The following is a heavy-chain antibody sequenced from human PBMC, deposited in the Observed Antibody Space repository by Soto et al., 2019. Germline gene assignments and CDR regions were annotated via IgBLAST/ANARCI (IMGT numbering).Heavy chain of an antibody. Sequence: EVQLVESGGGWVQPGRSLRLSCAVSGFTFDDYAMHWVRQVPGKGLEWVSGINWDRGSIGYGDYVQSRFTISRHNAKNSLNLKMNSLSTKDTAFYYSVKDERIKCNSGHFSNWGQGNRVTVTS. D-gene: IGHD4-4*01. J-gene: IGHJ1*01. CDR2: INWDRGSI. CDR1: GFTFDDYA. CDR3: VKDERIKCNSGHFSN. V-gene: IGHV3-9*01.